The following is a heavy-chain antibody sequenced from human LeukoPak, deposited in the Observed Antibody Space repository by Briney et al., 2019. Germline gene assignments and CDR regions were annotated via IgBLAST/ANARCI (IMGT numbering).Heavy chain of an antibody. Sequence: SETLSLTCTVSHYSISSNYYWGWIRQPPGKGLEWIGSIYHSGSTYYNPSLKSRVTISVDTSKNQFSLKLTSVTAAGTAVYYCARSSGYMSYWGQGTLVTVSS. D-gene: IGHD3-22*01. CDR2: IYHSGST. V-gene: IGHV4-38-2*02. CDR1: HYSISSNYY. J-gene: IGHJ4*02. CDR3: ARSSGYMSY.